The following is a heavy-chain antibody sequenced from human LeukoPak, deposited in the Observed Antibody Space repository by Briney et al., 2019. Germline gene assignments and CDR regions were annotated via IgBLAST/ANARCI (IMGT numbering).Heavy chain of an antibody. J-gene: IGHJ4*02. CDR1: GYTFTGYY. D-gene: IGHD2-15*01. Sequence: GASVKVSCKASGYTFTGYYMHWVRQAPGQGLEWMGWINPNSGGTNYAQKFQGRVTMTRDTSISTAYMELSRLRSDDAAVYYCARATDGSQYYFGYWGQGTLVTVSS. CDR3: ARATDGSQYYFGY. V-gene: IGHV1-2*02. CDR2: INPNSGGT.